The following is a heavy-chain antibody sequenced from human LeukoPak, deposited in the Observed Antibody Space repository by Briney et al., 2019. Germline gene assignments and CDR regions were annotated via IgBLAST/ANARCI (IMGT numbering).Heavy chain of an antibody. V-gene: IGHV3-53*01. CDR3: ARGDDSGYYDYFDY. Sequence: GGSLRLSCAASGFTVDSNYLSWVRQAPGKGLEWVSTIYTGGNTYYAASVKGRFTVSRDFSKNTVFLHMNSLRAEDTAMYYCARGDDSGYYDYFDYWGQGALVTVSS. D-gene: IGHD3-22*01. CDR2: IYTGGNT. J-gene: IGHJ4*02. CDR1: GFTVDSNY.